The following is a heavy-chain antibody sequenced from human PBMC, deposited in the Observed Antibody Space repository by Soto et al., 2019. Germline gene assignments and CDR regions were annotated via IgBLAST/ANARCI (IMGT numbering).Heavy chain of an antibody. CDR1: GGSITSGGFY. CDR2: IYYSGST. J-gene: IGHJ3*01. D-gene: IGHD1-26*01. V-gene: IGHV4-61*08. CDR3: ARTAPLVGAPGAVDF. Sequence: PSETLSLTCSVSGGSITSGGFYWSWIRQTPGKGLEWIGYIYYSGSTNYNPSLKSRVTVSVDTSKNQFSLKLRFVTAADTAVYYCARTAPLVGAPGAVDFWGHGTMVTVSS.